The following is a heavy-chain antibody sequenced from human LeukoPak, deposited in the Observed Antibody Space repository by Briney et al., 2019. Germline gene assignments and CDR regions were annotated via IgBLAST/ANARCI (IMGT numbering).Heavy chain of an antibody. D-gene: IGHD3-22*01. V-gene: IGHV3-48*03. CDR1: GFTFSSYE. CDR2: ISSSGSTI. CDR3: ARDSARYYYDSSGYYYEP. Sequence: GGSLRLSCAASGFTFSSYEMNWVRQAPGKGLEWASYISSSGSTIYYADSVKGRFTISRDNAKNSLYLQMNSLRAEDTAVYYCARDSARYYYDSSGYYYEPWGQGTLVTVSS. J-gene: IGHJ5*02.